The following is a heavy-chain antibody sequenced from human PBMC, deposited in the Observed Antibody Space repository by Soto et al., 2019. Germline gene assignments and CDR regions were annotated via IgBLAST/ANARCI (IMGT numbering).Heavy chain of an antibody. CDR3: ARDQGYNWNWGYYYYGMDV. J-gene: IGHJ6*02. CDR1: GYTFTSYG. CDR2: ISAYNGNT. D-gene: IGHD1-7*01. V-gene: IGHV1-18*04. Sequence: ASVKVSCKASGYTFTSYGISWVRQAPGQGLEWMGWISAYNGNTNYAQKLQGRVTMTTDTSTSTAYMELRSLRSDDTAVYYCARDQGYNWNWGYYYYGMDVWGQGTTVTVS.